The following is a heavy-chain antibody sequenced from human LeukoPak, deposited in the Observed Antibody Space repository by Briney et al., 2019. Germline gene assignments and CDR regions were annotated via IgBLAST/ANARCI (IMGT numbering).Heavy chain of an antibody. D-gene: IGHD5-12*01. CDR3: AKRVATSSISYYFDY. V-gene: IGHV3-23*01. J-gene: IGHJ4*02. CDR2: ISGSGGST. Sequence: PGASLRLSCAASGFTFSSYAMSWVRQAPGKGLEWVSGISGSGGSTFYADSVKGRFTISRDNSKNTLFLQMNSPRAEDTAVYYCAKRVATSSISYYFDYWGQGTLVTVSS. CDR1: GFTFSSYA.